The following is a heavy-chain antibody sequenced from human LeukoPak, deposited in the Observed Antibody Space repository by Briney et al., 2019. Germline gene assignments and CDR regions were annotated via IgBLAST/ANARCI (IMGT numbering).Heavy chain of an antibody. D-gene: IGHD3-10*01. CDR2: ISSSGSTI. Sequence: GGSLRLSCAASGFTFSSYEMNWVRQAPGKGLEWVSYISSSGSTIYYADSVKGRFTISRDNAKNSLYLQMNSLRAEDTAVYYCARDSLGGGVDPWGQGTLVTVSS. CDR1: GFTFSSYE. V-gene: IGHV3-48*03. CDR3: ARDSLGGGVDP. J-gene: IGHJ5*02.